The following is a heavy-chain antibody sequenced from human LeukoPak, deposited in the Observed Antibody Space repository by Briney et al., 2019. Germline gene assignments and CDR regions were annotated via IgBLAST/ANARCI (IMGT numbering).Heavy chain of an antibody. Sequence: GGSLRLSCAPSGFTFSNYAMPWVRQAPGKGLEWVSGISVSGGGSYYADSVKGRFTISRDNSKNTLYLQMNSLRAEDTAVYYCATLAGYFDWFPRGGWFDPWGQGTLVTVSS. V-gene: IGHV3-23*01. CDR2: ISVSGGGS. D-gene: IGHD3-9*01. CDR1: GFTFSNYA. J-gene: IGHJ5*02. CDR3: ATLAGYFDWFPRGGWFDP.